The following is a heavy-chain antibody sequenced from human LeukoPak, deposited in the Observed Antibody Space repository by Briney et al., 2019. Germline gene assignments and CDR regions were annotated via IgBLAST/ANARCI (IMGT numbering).Heavy chain of an antibody. CDR3: ARAGRPLLDY. CDR2: INKDGRQR. V-gene: IGHV3-7*01. D-gene: IGHD2-15*01. Sequence: GGSLRLSCEASGFTFSTYWMSWVRQIPGEGVEWVANINKDGRQRYYADSVKGRFTISRDNPKNSLYLQLDSLRAEDTAVYYCARAGRPLLDYWGQGTLVTVSS. CDR1: GFTFSTYW. J-gene: IGHJ4*02.